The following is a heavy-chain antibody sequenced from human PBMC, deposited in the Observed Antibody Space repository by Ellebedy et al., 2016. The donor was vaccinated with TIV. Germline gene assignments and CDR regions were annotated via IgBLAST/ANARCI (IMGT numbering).Heavy chain of an antibody. J-gene: IGHJ4*02. CDR1: GGSISSGDYY. CDR3: ARVPHRKAAVDY. Sequence: SETLSLXXSVSGGSISSGDYYWSWIRQPPGKGLEWIGYIHHSGSTSYNPSLKSRVTMSVDTSKKQFSLKLSSVTAADTAVYYCARVPHRKAAVDYWGQGTLVTVSS. V-gene: IGHV4-30-4*01. CDR2: IHHSGST. D-gene: IGHD6-25*01.